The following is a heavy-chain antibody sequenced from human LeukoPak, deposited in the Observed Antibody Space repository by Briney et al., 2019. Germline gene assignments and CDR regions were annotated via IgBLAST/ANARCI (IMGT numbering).Heavy chain of an antibody. J-gene: IGHJ6*02. V-gene: IGHV3-15*01. CDR2: IKSKTDGGTT. D-gene: IGHD3-3*01. CDR1: GFTFSNAW. Sequence: GGSLRLSCAASGFTFSNAWMSWVRQAPGKGLEWVGRIKSKTDGGTTDYAAPVKGRFTISRDDSKNTLYLQMNSLKTEDTAVYYCTTALRFLEWWDYYGMDVWGQGTTVTVSS. CDR3: TTALRFLEWWDYYGMDV.